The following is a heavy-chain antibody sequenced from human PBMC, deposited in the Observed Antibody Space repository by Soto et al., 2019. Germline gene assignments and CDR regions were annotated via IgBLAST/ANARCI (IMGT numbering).Heavy chain of an antibody. D-gene: IGHD1-26*01. J-gene: IGHJ5*02. CDR2: IYYSGST. Sequence: QVQLQESGPGLVKPSQTLSLTCTISGGSISSGDYYWSWIRQPPGKGLEWIGYIYYSGSTYYNPSRKSRVTISVDTSKTQFSLKLTSVTAADTAVYFCARAGGNWFDPWGQGTPVTVSS. V-gene: IGHV4-30-4*01. CDR3: ARAGGNWFDP. CDR1: GGSISSGDYY.